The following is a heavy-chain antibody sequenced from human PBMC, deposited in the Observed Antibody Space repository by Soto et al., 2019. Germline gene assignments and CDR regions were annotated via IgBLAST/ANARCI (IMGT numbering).Heavy chain of an antibody. Sequence: QGQLVQSGPEVKKPGSSVKVSCKDSGGLFSSFAISWVRQAPGQGLEWLGGIIPVFNSATYAERFQDRVTITADESTNLAYLALSSLGSDDTAVYYCARGGGPYVWFNEFWGQGTLVTVSS. J-gene: IGHJ4*02. CDR2: IIPVFNSA. V-gene: IGHV1-69*01. CDR3: ARGGGPYVWFNEF. CDR1: GGLFSSFA. D-gene: IGHD3-16*01.